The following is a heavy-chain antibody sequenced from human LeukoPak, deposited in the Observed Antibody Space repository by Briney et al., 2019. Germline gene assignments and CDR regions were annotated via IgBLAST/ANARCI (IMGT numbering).Heavy chain of an antibody. Sequence: SETLSLTCTVSGGSISSGTKYWSWIRQPAGKGLEWIGLIDSSGSTYYNASLKSQVSISIDTSKNQFSLRLTSVTAADTAVYYCARQTGSGLFILPGGQGTLVTVSS. D-gene: IGHD3/OR15-3a*01. CDR2: IDSSGST. J-gene: IGHJ4*02. V-gene: IGHV4-61*02. CDR3: ARQTGSGLFILP. CDR1: GGSISSGTKY.